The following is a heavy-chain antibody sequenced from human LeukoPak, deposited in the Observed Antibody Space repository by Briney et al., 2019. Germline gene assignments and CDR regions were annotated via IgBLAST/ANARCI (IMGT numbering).Heavy chain of an antibody. Sequence: GGSLRLSCVASGFTFSRFWMIWVRQAPGKGLEWVAMIKPDGSGEYYLDSVKGRFTISRDNAKNTLYLQMNSLRDEDTAVYYCAKGGRNVIDYWGQGTLVTVSS. CDR2: IKPDGSGE. V-gene: IGHV3-7*01. CDR1: GFTFSRFW. CDR3: AKGGRNVIDY. D-gene: IGHD1-26*01. J-gene: IGHJ4*02.